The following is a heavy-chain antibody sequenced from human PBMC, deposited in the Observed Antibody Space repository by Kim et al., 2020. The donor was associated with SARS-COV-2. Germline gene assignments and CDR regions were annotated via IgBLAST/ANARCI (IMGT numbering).Heavy chain of an antibody. J-gene: IGHJ6*02. CDR2: IKSKTDGGTT. Sequence: GGSLRLSCAASGFTFSNAWMSWVRQAPGKGLEWVGRIKSKTDGGTTDYAAPVKGRFTISRDDSKNTLYLQMNSLKTEDTAVYYCTTDLAPGYGDYGFIYYYGMDVWGQGTTVTVSS. V-gene: IGHV3-15*01. D-gene: IGHD4-17*01. CDR1: GFTFSNAW. CDR3: TTDLAPGYGDYGFIYYYGMDV.